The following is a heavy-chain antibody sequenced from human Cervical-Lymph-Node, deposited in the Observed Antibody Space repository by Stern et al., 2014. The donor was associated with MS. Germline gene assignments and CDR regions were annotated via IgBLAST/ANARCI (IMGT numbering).Heavy chain of an antibody. Sequence: MQLVESGPGLVKPSETLSLTCTVSGASISSSLLTWIRQPPGKGPEWIAYIYYSGITNYNPSLRSRVTISVDMSKNQFSLKVTSVTAADTAVYYCAKWGTGGYGHFDYWGQGILVTVSS. CDR3: AKWGTGGYGHFDY. CDR1: GASISSSL. D-gene: IGHD3-16*01. V-gene: IGHV4-59*01. J-gene: IGHJ4*02. CDR2: IYYSGIT.